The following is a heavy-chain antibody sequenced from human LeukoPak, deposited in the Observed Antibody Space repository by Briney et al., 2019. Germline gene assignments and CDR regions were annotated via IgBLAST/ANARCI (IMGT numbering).Heavy chain of an antibody. D-gene: IGHD6-6*01. CDR3: ARNYSSSSLAYYYYMDV. Sequence: PGGSLRLSCAASGFTFSSYGMSWVRQAPGKGLEWVSAISGSGGSTYYADSVKGRFTISRDNAKNSLYLQMNSLRAEDTAVYYCARNYSSSSLAYYYYMDVWGKGTTVTVSS. V-gene: IGHV3-23*01. CDR2: ISGSGGST. J-gene: IGHJ6*03. CDR1: GFTFSSYG.